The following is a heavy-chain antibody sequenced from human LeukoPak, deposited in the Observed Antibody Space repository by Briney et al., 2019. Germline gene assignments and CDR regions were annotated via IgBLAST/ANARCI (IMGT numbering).Heavy chain of an antibody. CDR3: AKWVQLWLGAFDI. J-gene: IGHJ3*02. V-gene: IGHV3-23*01. Sequence: GGSLRLSCGASGFTFSSYAMSWVRQAPGKGLEWVSAISGSGGSTYYADSVKGRFTISRDNSKNTLYLQMNSLRAEDTAVYYCAKWVQLWLGAFDIWGQGTMVTVSS. CDR2: ISGSGGST. CDR1: GFTFSSYA. D-gene: IGHD5-18*01.